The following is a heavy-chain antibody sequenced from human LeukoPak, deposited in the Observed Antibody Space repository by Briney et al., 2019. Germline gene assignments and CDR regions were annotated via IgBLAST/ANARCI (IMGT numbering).Heavy chain of an antibody. CDR2: IKSRNRGETV. Sequence: PGGPLRLSCAASGFTFSDAWMNWVRLAPGKGLDWVGRIKSRNRGETVDYAAPVKGRFTISRDDSKTTVYLQMNILKTEDTAIYYCTTDGSTTLSNTFDYWGQGTLVTVSS. CDR3: TTDGSTTLSNTFDY. CDR1: GFTFSDAW. J-gene: IGHJ4*02. D-gene: IGHD1-26*01. V-gene: IGHV3-15*01.